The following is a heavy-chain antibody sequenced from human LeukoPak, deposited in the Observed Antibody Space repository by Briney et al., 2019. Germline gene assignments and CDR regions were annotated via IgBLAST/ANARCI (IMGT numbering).Heavy chain of an antibody. CDR1: GGSTSSYF. CDR2: IYYSGST. V-gene: IGHV4-59*01. Sequence: SETLSLTCTVSGGSTSSYFWSWIRQPPGKGLEWIGYIYYSGSTNYNPSLKSRVTISVDTSKNQFSLKLSSVTAADTAVYYCARVERRWDAFDIWGQGTMVTVSS. D-gene: IGHD2-15*01. J-gene: IGHJ3*02. CDR3: ARVERRWDAFDI.